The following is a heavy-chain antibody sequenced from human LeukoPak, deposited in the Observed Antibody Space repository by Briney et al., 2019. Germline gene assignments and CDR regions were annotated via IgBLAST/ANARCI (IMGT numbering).Heavy chain of an antibody. J-gene: IGHJ5*02. V-gene: IGHV4-39*07. CDR3: ARDYTGDCSSTSCYGGGWFDP. Sequence: PSETLSLTCTVSGGSISSSGYYWGWIRQPPGKGLEWIGSIYYSGSTYYNPSLKSRVTISVDTSKNQFSLKLSSVTAADTAVYYCARDYTGDCSSTSCYGGGWFDPWGQGTLVTVSS. CDR2: IYYSGST. D-gene: IGHD2-2*01. CDR1: GGSISSSGYY.